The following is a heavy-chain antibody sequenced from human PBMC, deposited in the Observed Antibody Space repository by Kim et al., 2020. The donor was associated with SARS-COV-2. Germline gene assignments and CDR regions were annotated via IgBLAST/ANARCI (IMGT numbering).Heavy chain of an antibody. CDR2: INTYNGNT. V-gene: IGHV1-18*01. Sequence: ASVKVSCKASGYTFTSYGINWVRQAPGQGLEWMGWINTYNGNTYYAQNFQGRITMTTDTSTSTAYLELRSLRSDDTALYYCTTVGSSWLNAKYYFDYWGQGTLVTVSS. D-gene: IGHD6-13*01. J-gene: IGHJ4*02. CDR1: GYTFTSYG. CDR3: TTVGSSWLNAKYYFDY.